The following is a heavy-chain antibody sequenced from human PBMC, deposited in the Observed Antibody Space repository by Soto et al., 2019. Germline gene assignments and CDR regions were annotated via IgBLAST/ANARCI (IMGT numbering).Heavy chain of an antibody. Sequence: QVQLQESGPGLVKPSETLSLTCTVSGDSMSGYYWTWIRQPPGKGLEWIAYIYYTGSTNYNPSLKGRVTISVDTSKSQFTLKLRSVTAADTAVYYCAREGPLGGDRAYYGMDVWGQGTTVTVSS. D-gene: IGHD4-17*01. CDR2: IYYTGST. J-gene: IGHJ6*02. CDR1: GDSMSGYY. CDR3: AREGPLGGDRAYYGMDV. V-gene: IGHV4-59*01.